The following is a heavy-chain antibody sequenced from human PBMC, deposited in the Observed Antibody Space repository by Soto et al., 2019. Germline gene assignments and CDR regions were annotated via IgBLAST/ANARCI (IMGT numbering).Heavy chain of an antibody. CDR1: GYTFTSYC. J-gene: IGHJ4*02. Sequence: VASVKVSCKASGYTFTSYCISWVRQAPGQGLEWMGWISAYNGNTNYAQKLQGRVTMTTDTSTSTAYMELRSLRSDDTAVYYCARDLRITMVRGVIGQAYWGQGTLVTVSS. CDR3: ARDLRITMVRGVIGQAY. D-gene: IGHD3-10*01. V-gene: IGHV1-18*04. CDR2: ISAYNGNT.